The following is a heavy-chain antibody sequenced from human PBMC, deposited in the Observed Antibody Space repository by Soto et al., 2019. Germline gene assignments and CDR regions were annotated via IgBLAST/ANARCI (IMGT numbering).Heavy chain of an antibody. D-gene: IGHD3-22*01. CDR3: ARRLTHNYDSSGRLNDGFDV. CDR2: IYHSGST. J-gene: IGHJ3*01. V-gene: IGHV4-4*02. CDR1: GRSFSSSHW. Sequence: SDTLYLTGDVSGRSFSSSHWCGGVGQSPREGLEWIGEIYHSGSTNYNPSLKSRISISVDKSKNQFSLKMTSVTAADTAVYYCARRLTHNYDSSGRLNDGFDVWGQGTMVT.